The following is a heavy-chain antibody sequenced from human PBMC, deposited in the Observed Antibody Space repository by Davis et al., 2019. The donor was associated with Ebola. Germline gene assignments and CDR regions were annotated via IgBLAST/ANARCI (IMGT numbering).Heavy chain of an antibody. Sequence: GESLKISCAASGFTFSNYGIHWVRQAPGKGLEWVAVISYDGNEYYADSVKGRFTISRDNAKNSLYLQMNSLRDEDTAVYYCAKSGLSFGVVKYHYGMDVWGKGTTVTVSS. D-gene: IGHD3-3*01. J-gene: IGHJ6*04. CDR3: AKSGLSFGVVKYHYGMDV. CDR2: ISYDGNE. V-gene: IGHV3-30*18. CDR1: GFTFSNYG.